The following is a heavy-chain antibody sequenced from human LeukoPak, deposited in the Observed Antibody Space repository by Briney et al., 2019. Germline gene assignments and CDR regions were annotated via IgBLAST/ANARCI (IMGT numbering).Heavy chain of an antibody. CDR3: ARSVVDYYGSPNWFDP. D-gene: IGHD3-10*01. CDR1: GGSTNTADYH. J-gene: IGHJ5*02. Sequence: PSETLSLTCTVSGGSTNTADYHWSWIRQSPGKGLEWLGNIYFNGKTDYNPSLKSRVTISLQMSKNQFSLKLRSVTVADTAMYYCARSVVDYYGSPNWFDPWGQGALVTVSS. CDR2: IYFNGKT. V-gene: IGHV4-30-4*01.